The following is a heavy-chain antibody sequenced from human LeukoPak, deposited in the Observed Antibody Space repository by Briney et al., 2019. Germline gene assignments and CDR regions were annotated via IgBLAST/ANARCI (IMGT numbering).Heavy chain of an antibody. V-gene: IGHV3-30-3*01. CDR1: GFTFSSYA. J-gene: IGHJ5*02. D-gene: IGHD3-10*01. CDR3: ARSDYYGSGAVAWSDP. Sequence: GRSLRLSCAASGFTFSSYAMHWVRQAPGKGLEWVAVISYDGSNKYYADSVKGRFTISRDNSKNTLYLQMNSLRAEDTAVYYCARSDYYGSGAVAWSDPWGQGTLVTVSS. CDR2: ISYDGSNK.